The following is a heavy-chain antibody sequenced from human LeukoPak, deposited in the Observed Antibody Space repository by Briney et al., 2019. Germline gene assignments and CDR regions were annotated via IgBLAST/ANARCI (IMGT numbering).Heavy chain of an antibody. V-gene: IGHV3-23*01. D-gene: IGHD3-22*01. CDR2: ISGSGGNT. Sequence: GGSLRLSCAASGFTFSSYAMTWVRQAPGKGLEWVSAISGSGGNTYYADPVKGRFTISRDNSKNTLYLQMNSLRVEDTAVYYCAKAYYESSGYSTGYWGQGTLVTVSS. CDR1: GFTFSSYA. CDR3: AKAYYESSGYSTGY. J-gene: IGHJ4*02.